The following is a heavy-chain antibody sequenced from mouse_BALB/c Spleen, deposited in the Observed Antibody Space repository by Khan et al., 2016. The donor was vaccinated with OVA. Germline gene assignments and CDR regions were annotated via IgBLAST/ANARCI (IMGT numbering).Heavy chain of an antibody. CDR2: IAPGSGST. V-gene: IGHV1S41*01. CDR3: ASENYDGNSYYVMDY. D-gene: IGHD2-3*01. Sequence: DLVKPGASVKLSCKASGYTFTSYWINWVNQRPGQGLEWIGRIAPGSGSTHSNDMFKGKATLTVDTSSSTAYIQLSSLSSEDSAVYFGASENYDGNSYYVMDYWGQGTSVTVSS. CDR1: GYTFTSYW. J-gene: IGHJ4*01.